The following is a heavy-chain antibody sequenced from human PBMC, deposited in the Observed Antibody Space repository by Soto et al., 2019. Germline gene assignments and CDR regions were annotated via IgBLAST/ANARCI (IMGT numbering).Heavy chain of an antibody. J-gene: IGHJ6*02. Sequence: SETLSLTCAVYGGSFSGYYWSWIRQHPGKGLEWIGYIYYSGSTYYNPSLKSRVTISVDTSKNQFSLKLSSVTAADTAVYYCARVGCSSTSCYVPRNYYYYGMDVWGQGTTVTVSS. V-gene: IGHV4-31*11. CDR2: IYYSGST. CDR1: GGSFSGYY. CDR3: ARVGCSSTSCYVPRNYYYYGMDV. D-gene: IGHD2-2*01.